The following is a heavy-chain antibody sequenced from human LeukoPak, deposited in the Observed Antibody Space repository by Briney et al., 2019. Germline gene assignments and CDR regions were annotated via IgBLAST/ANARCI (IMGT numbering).Heavy chain of an antibody. CDR2: IYPGDSDT. J-gene: IGHJ5*02. Sequence: PGESLKISCKGSGSSFTSYWIGWVRQMPGKGLEWMGIIYPGDSDTRYSPSFQGQVTISADKSISTAYLQWSSLKASDTAMYYCASSPGGSGSSNWFDPWGQGTLVTVSS. V-gene: IGHV5-51*01. CDR3: ASSPGGSGSSNWFDP. D-gene: IGHD3-10*01. CDR1: GSSFTSYW.